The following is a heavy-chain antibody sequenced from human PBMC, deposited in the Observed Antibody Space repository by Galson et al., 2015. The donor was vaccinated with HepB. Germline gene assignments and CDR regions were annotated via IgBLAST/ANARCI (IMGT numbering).Heavy chain of an antibody. D-gene: IGHD5-18*01. J-gene: IGHJ4*02. CDR2: ISYDGSNK. CDR1: GFTFSSYA. Sequence: SLRLSCAASGFTFSSYAMHWVRQAPGKGLEWVAVISYDGSNKYYADSVKGRFTISRDNSKNTLYLQMNSLRAEDTAVYYCARVDTAMPGDYWGQGTLVTVSS. V-gene: IGHV3-30-3*01. CDR3: ARVDTAMPGDY.